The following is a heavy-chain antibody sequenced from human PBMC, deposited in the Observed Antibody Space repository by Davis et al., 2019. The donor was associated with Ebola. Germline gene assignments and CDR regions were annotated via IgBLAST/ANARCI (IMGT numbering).Heavy chain of an antibody. V-gene: IGHV3-48*01. J-gene: IGHJ4*02. CDR3: VKDPGRGGMFDY. D-gene: IGHD2-15*01. Sequence: GESLKISCAASGFTFNSRSMNWVRQAPGKGLEWVSYIQSSGSDVSYADSVKGRFTISRDNSKNTLYLQMNSLRTEDTAVYYCVKDPGRGGMFDYWGQGTVVTVSS. CDR1: GFTFNSRS. CDR2: IQSSGSDV.